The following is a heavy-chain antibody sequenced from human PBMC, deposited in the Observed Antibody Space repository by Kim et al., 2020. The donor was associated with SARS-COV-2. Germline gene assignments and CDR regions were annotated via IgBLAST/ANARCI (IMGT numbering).Heavy chain of an antibody. Sequence: GGSLRLSCAASGFTFSSYAMSWVRQAPGKGLEWVSAISGSGGSTYYADSVKGRFTISRDNSKNTLYLQMNSLRAEDTAVYYCARTGAIFGVASEAFDIWGQGTMVTVSS. CDR2: ISGSGGST. CDR3: ARTGAIFGVASEAFDI. D-gene: IGHD3-3*01. CDR1: GFTFSSYA. V-gene: IGHV3-23*01. J-gene: IGHJ3*02.